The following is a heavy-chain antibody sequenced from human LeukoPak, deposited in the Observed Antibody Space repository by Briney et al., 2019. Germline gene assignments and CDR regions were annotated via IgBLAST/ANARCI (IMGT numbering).Heavy chain of an antibody. CDR2: IIPIFGTA. D-gene: IGHD3-10*01. J-gene: IGHJ5*02. CDR1: GGTFSSYA. V-gene: IGHV1-69*13. CDR3: ARAPSEGYGSGSYYNDNWFDP. Sequence: ASVKVSCKASGGTFSSYAISWVRQAPGQGLEWMGGIIPIFGTANYAQKFQGRVTITADESTGTAYMELSSLRSEDTAVYYCARAPSEGYGSGSYYNDNWFDPWGQGTLVTVSS.